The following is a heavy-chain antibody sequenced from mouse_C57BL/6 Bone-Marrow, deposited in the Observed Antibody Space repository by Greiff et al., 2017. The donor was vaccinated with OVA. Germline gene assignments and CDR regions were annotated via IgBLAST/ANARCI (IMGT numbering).Heavy chain of an antibody. CDR3: ARQGVTYYAMDY. CDR2: FSSGGGYT. J-gene: IGHJ4*01. V-gene: IGHV5-6*02. Sequence: EVMLVESGGDLVKPGGSLKLSCAASGFTFSSYGMSWVRQTPDKRLEWVATFSSGGGYTYYPDSVKGRFTISRDNAKNTLYLQMSSLKSEDTAMYDCARQGVTYYAMDYWGQGNAVTVSA. CDR1: GFTFSSYG. D-gene: IGHD2-2*01.